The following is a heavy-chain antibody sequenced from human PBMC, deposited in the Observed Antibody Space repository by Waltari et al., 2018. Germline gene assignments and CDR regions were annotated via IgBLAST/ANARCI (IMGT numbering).Heavy chain of an antibody. Sequence: EVQVVESGGGLVQPGGSLRLSCAPSGFSFSSYWMNGVRQAPGKGLEWVAIIKGDGSEKHYVDSVKGRFTSSRDNARNSLFLQMNSLRAEDTAVYFCARGRGYIIDYWGQGSLVTVSS. CDR1: GFSFSSYW. D-gene: IGHD3-22*01. J-gene: IGHJ4*02. V-gene: IGHV3-7*01. CDR3: ARGRGYIIDY. CDR2: IKGDGSEK.